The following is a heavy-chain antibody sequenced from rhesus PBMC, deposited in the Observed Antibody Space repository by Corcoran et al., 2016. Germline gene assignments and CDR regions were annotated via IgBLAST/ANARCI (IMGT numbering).Heavy chain of an antibody. Sequence: QVQLQESGPGLVKPSETLSLTCPVSGASISSYWWSWIRQPPGKGLAWFGEINGNSGSTNYNPSLKRRVTISRDTSKNQFSRKLSSVTAADTAVYYCAILVRTPFMTRQYPNSLDVWGRGVLVTVSS. CDR1: GASISSYW. J-gene: IGHJ5-2*02. CDR3: AILVRTPFMTRQYPNSLDV. V-gene: IGHV4-80*01. CDR2: INGNSGST. D-gene: IGHD3-22*01.